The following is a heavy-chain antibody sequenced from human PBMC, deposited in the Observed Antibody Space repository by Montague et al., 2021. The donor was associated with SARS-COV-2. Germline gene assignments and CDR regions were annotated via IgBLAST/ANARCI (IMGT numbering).Heavy chain of an antibody. CDR3: TRGAMSMIRGLRSGYYFDY. V-gene: IGHV3-49*04. J-gene: IGHJ4*02. Sequence: SLRLSCAASGFSFGDYVMSWVRQAPGKGLEWVSFIRDKAYGGTSEHAASVKGRFTISRDDSKSIAYLQMDSLKTEDTAVYYCTRGAMSMIRGLRSGYYFDYWGQGTLVTVSS. CDR2: IRDKAYGGTS. CDR1: GFSFGDYV. D-gene: IGHD3-10*01.